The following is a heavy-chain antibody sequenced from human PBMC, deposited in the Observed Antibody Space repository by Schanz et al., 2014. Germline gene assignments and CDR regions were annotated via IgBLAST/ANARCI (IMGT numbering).Heavy chain of an antibody. J-gene: IGHJ4*02. CDR1: GFTFSRYW. CDR2: IKQDGSAK. CDR3: ARVLGGDEGLDQ. Sequence: EVQLVESGGGLVQPGGSLRLCCVASGFTFSRYWMTWVRQAPGKGLEWVANIKQDGSAKNYVDSVKGRFTISRDNPKNSLCLQMNSLSAEYTAIYYCARVLGGDEGLDQWGQGTLVTVSS. D-gene: IGHD4-17*01. V-gene: IGHV3-7*01.